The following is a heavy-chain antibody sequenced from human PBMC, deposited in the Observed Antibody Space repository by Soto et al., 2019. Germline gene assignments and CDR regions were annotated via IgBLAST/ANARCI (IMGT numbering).Heavy chain of an antibody. CDR1: GYTFTGYY. V-gene: IGHV1-2*04. CDR3: ARAEVVYGGNSWDYYYSYGMDV. D-gene: IGHD4-17*01. CDR2: INPNSGGT. Sequence: QVQLVQSGAEVKKPGASVKVSCKASGYTFTGYYMHWVRQAPGQGLEGMGWINPNSGGTNYAQKCQGWVTLTRDTSISTAYMELSRLRSDDTAVYYCARAEVVYGGNSWDYYYSYGMDVWGQGTTVTVSS. J-gene: IGHJ6*02.